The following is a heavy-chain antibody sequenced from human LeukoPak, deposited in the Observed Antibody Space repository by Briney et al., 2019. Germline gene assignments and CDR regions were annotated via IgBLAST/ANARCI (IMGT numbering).Heavy chain of an antibody. Sequence: PGESLKISCKGSGYSFTSYWTGWVRQMPGKGLEWMGIIYPGDSDTRDSPSFQGQVTISADKSISTAYLQWSSLKASDTAMYYCARHRTPYSGSPYHPFDIWGQGTMVTVSS. J-gene: IGHJ3*02. CDR2: IYPGDSDT. D-gene: IGHD1-26*01. CDR3: ARHRTPYSGSPYHPFDI. CDR1: GYSFTSYW. V-gene: IGHV5-51*01.